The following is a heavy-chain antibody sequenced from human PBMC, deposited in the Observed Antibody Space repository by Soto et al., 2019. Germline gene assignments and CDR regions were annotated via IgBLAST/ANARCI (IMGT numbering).Heavy chain of an antibody. CDR1: GFTFSSYD. V-gene: IGHV3-21*01. Sequence: EVQLVESGGGLVKPGGSLRLSCAASGFTFSSYDMNWVRQAPGKGLEYVSSITTSGSYIYYGDSVRGRFTISRDNAKNSLFLQMDSLRAEDTAVYYCVRSGTASMLSHTWFDPWGQGTLVTVSS. J-gene: IGHJ5*02. D-gene: IGHD1-1*01. CDR3: VRSGTASMLSHTWFDP. CDR2: ITTSGSYI.